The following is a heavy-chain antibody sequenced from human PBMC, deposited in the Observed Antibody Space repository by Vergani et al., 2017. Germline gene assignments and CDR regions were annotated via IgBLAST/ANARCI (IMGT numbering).Heavy chain of an antibody. CDR1: GFNFNNYV. V-gene: IGHV3-30*18. CDR2: ISYDGSNK. D-gene: IGHD2-2*01. CDR3: AKVSRYCSSTTCYSGYDAFDI. J-gene: IGHJ3*02. Sequence: VQLVESGGELVQPGRPLRLSCTASGFNFNNYVITWLRQAPGKGLEWVAVISYDGSNKYYADSVKGRFTISRDNSKNTLYLQMNSLRAEDTAVYYCAKVSRYCSSTTCYSGYDAFDIWGQGTVVTVSS.